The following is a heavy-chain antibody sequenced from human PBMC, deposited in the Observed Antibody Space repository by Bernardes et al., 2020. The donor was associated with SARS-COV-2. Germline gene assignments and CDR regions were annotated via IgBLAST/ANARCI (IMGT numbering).Heavy chain of an antibody. J-gene: IGHJ4*02. CDR2: IYYTGST. CDR1: GGSISTSTYY. V-gene: IGHV4-39*01. CDR3: ARAPPEAVAGMGLFDS. Sequence: SETLYLTCTVSGGSISTSTYYWGWIRQSPGKGLEWIGTIYYTGSTYYNPSLKSRVTISVDTSKNQFSLRLTSVTAADTSVYYCARAPPEAVAGMGLFDSWGQGTLVTVSS. D-gene: IGHD6-19*01.